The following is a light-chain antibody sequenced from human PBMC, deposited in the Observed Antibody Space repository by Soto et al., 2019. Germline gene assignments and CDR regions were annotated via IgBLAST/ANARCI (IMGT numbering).Light chain of an antibody. V-gene: IGLV1-47*02. CDR1: SSNIGSNY. CDR3: ATWDDSLSGHYD. Sequence: QSVLTQPPSASGTPGQRVTISCSGSSSNIGSNYVCWYQHLPGTAPKLLIYSNNQRPSGVPDRFSGSKSGTSASLAISGLRSEDEADHYCATWDDSLSGHYDFGTGTKVTVL. J-gene: IGLJ1*01. CDR2: SNN.